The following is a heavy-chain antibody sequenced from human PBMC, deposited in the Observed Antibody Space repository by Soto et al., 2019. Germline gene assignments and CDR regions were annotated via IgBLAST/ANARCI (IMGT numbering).Heavy chain of an antibody. CDR2: IIPIFGTA. V-gene: IGHV1-69*01. CDR3: ARVLGYCSGGSCYSGYYYYGMDV. CDR1: GGTFSSYA. D-gene: IGHD2-15*01. Sequence: QVQLVQSGAEVKKPGSSVKVSCKASGGTFSSYAISWVRQAPGQELEWMGGIIPIFGTANYAQKFQGRVTITADESTSTAYMELSSLRSEDTAEYYRARVLGYCSGGSCYSGYYYYGMDVWGQGTTVTDSS. J-gene: IGHJ6*02.